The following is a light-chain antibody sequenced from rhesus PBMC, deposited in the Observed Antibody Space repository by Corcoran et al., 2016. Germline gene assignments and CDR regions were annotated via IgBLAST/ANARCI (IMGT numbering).Light chain of an antibody. CDR1: QGISNW. Sequence: DIQMTQSPSSLSASVGDRVTITCRASQGISNWLAWYPQKPGKAPKLLIYRASTLEKGVPSRFSGSGSGKDFTRTISSRQPEDIATYYCQQLDNSPLTFGGGTKVELK. CDR2: RAS. J-gene: IGKJ4*01. V-gene: IGKV1-69*01. CDR3: QQLDNSPLT.